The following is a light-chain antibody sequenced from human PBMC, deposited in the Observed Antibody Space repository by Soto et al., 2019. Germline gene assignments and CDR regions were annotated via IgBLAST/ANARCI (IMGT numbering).Light chain of an antibody. Sequence: EIVLTQSPVTLSLSSGEIATLSCSASQSVRTYLAWSQQRPGQAPRLIIYDASNRATGIPARFRGSGSRTDFTLTISSLEPADFAVYNCQPRNSWPGTFGQEANLEIK. J-gene: IGKJ2*02. CDR3: QPRNSWPGT. CDR1: QSVRTY. CDR2: DAS. V-gene: IGKV3-11*01.